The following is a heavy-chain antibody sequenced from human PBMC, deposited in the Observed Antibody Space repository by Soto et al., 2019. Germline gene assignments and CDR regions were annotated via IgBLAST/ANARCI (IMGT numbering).Heavy chain of an antibody. Sequence: GGSLRLSCVASGFTFSSYWMSWVRQAPGGGLEWVANIKQDGTEIHYVESVKGRFTIFRDNAKKSLYLQMNSLRAEDTAVYFCASYSGSYFPVGHDRWGQGTLVTVSS. CDR1: GFTFSSYW. CDR3: ASYSGSYFPVGHDR. V-gene: IGHV3-7*01. J-gene: IGHJ5*02. D-gene: IGHD1-26*01. CDR2: IKQDGTEI.